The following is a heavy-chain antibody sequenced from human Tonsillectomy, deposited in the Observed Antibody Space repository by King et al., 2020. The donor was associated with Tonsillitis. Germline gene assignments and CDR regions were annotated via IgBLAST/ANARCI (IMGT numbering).Heavy chain of an antibody. D-gene: IGHD2-15*01. CDR3: GRTSDMVVVVAATLAAFDM. CDR2: INPNSGGT. V-gene: IGHV1-2*02. J-gene: IGHJ3*02. Sequence: VQLVESGAEVKKPGASVKVSCKASGYTFTGYYMHWVRQAPGQGLEWMGWINPNSGGTHYAQKFQGRVTMTRDTSISTAYMELGGLRSDDTAVYYCGRTSDMVVVVAATLAAFDMWGQGTMVSVSS. CDR1: GYTFTGYY.